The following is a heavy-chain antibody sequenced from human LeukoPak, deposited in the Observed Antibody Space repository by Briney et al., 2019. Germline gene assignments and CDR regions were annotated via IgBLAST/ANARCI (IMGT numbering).Heavy chain of an antibody. CDR2: IYYSGST. J-gene: IGHJ1*01. CDR3: ARTPYYDFWSGYLGYFQH. CDR1: GGSISSSSYY. D-gene: IGHD3-3*01. V-gene: IGHV4-39*01. Sequence: SETLSLTCTVSGGSISSSSYYWGWIRQPPGKGLEWIGSIYYSGSTYYNPSLKSRFTISVDTSKNQFSLKLSSVTAADTAVYYCARTPYYDFWSGYLGYFQHWGQGTLVTVSS.